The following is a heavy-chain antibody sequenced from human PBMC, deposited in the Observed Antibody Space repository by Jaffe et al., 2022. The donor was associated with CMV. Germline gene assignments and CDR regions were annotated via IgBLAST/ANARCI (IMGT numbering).Heavy chain of an antibody. D-gene: IGHD3-3*01. CDR3: AHSRQDFWSGYNWFDP. V-gene: IGHV2-5*02. Sequence: QITLKESGPTLVKPTQTLTLTCTFSGFSLSTSGVGVGWIRQPPGKALEWLALIYWDDDKRYSPSLKSRLTITKDTSKNQVVLTMTNMDPVDTATYYCAHSRQDFWSGYNWFDPWGQGTLVTVSS. J-gene: IGHJ5*02. CDR2: IYWDDDK. CDR1: GFSLSTSGVG.